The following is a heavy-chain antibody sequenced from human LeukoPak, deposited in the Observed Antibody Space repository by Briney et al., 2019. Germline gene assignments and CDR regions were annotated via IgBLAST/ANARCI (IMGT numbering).Heavy chain of an antibody. Sequence: GGSLRLSCAASGFTFSSYSMNWVRQAPGKGLEWVSYISSSSSTIYYADSVKGRFTISRDNAKNSLYLQMNSLRAEDTAVYYCARDRDDYLDYWGQGTLVTVSS. J-gene: IGHJ4*02. CDR1: GFTFSSYS. CDR2: ISSSSSTI. CDR3: ARDRDDYLDY. V-gene: IGHV3-48*04.